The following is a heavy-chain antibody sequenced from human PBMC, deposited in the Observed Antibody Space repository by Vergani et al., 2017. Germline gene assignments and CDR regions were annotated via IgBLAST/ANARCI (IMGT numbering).Heavy chain of an antibody. D-gene: IGHD2-15*01. V-gene: IGHV1-69*04. CDR3: AIGPGYCSGGSCFRWFDP. CDR2: IIPILGIA. CDR1: GGTFSSYA. Sequence: QVQLVQSGAEVKKPGSSVKVSCKASGGTFSSYAISWVRQAPGQGLEWMGRIIPILGIAHYAQKFQGRVPITADKSTSTAYMELSSLRSEDTAVYYCAIGPGYCSGGSCFRWFDPGGQGTLVTVSS. J-gene: IGHJ5*02.